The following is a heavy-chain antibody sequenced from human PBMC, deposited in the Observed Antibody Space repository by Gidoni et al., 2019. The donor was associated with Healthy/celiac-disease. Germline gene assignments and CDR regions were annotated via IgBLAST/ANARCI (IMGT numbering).Heavy chain of an antibody. Sequence: QVQLVESGGCVVQPGRPLRLSCAASGFTFSSYGMHWVRRAPGKGLGWVEVKWYDGNKKYYADSWKGRFTNSKDNSKNTLYLQMNSLRAEDKGVYYCARDISWNLDYWGQGTLVTVSS. CDR1: GFTFSSYG. D-gene: IGHD1-1*01. CDR2: KWYDGNKK. CDR3: ARDISWNLDY. V-gene: IGHV3-33*01. J-gene: IGHJ4*02.